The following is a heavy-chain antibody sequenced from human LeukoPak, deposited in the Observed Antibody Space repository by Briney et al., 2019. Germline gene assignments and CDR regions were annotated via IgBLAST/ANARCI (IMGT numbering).Heavy chain of an antibody. CDR2: ISSNGGTT. Sequence: GGSRRLSCAASELTFISDAMNWVRQAPGKGLEYVSAISSNGGTTHYGNSVKGRFTISRDNSKNTLYLQMGSLRAEDMAVYFCARSSGYGYYFDYWGQGTLVTVSS. CDR1: ELTFISDA. CDR3: ARSSGYGYYFDY. V-gene: IGHV3-64*01. D-gene: IGHD3-22*01. J-gene: IGHJ4*02.